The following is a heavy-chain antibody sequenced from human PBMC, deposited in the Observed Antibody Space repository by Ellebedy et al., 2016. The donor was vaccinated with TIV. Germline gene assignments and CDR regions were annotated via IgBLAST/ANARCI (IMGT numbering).Heavy chain of an antibody. J-gene: IGHJ4*02. Sequence: MPSETLSLTCTVSGDSISSSNYFWGWIRQSPGKGLEWIGHIYHNGNTYYNPSLRGRVTISLDTAKTQFSLRLSSVTAADTAVYYCAREMRGLLFSLDYWGPGTLVTVSS. CDR3: AREMRGLLFSLDY. D-gene: IGHD3-10*01. V-gene: IGHV4-39*07. CDR1: GDSISSSNYF. CDR2: IYHNGNT.